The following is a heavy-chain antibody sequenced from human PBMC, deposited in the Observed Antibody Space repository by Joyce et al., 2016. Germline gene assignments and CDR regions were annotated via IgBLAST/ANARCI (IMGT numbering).Heavy chain of an antibody. CDR1: GGAFSDFT. CDR2: IIPIFGAA. J-gene: IGHJ6*02. Sequence: QVLLVQFGATVKRPGSSLRVSCKSSGGAFSDFTVNWVRQAPGQRLEWMGGIIPIFGAAKYAEHFQGRVTLTADLTTRTAYMELSSLTSADTAVYYCARGETSSDNYFFYALDVWGPGTTVIVSS. V-gene: IGHV1-69*12. D-gene: IGHD2-2*01. CDR3: ARGETSSDNYFFYALDV.